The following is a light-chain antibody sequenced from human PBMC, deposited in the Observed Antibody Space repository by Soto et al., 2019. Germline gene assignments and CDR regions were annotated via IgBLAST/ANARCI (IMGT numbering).Light chain of an antibody. CDR3: CSYAGSSPYV. CDR1: SSDVGSYNL. CDR2: EGS. V-gene: IGLV2-23*01. Sequence: QSALTQPASVSGSPGQSITISCTGTSSDVGSYNLVSWCQQHPGKAPKLMIYEGSKRPSGVSNRFSGSKSGNTASLTISGLQAEDEADYYCCSYAGSSPYVFGTGTKVTV. J-gene: IGLJ1*01.